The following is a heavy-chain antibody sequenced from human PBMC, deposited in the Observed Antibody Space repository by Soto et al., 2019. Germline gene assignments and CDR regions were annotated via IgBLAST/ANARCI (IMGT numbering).Heavy chain of an antibody. D-gene: IGHD4-4*01. CDR2: INHSGST. CDR1: GGSFSGYY. CDR3: ARGQGYDSNRPFDY. Sequence: KTSETLSLTCAVYGGSFSGYYWSWIRQPPGKGLEWIGEINHSGSTNYNPSLKSRVIISVDTSKNQFPLKLSSVTAADTAVYYCARGQGYDSNRPFDYWGQGTLVTVSS. J-gene: IGHJ4*02. V-gene: IGHV4-34*01.